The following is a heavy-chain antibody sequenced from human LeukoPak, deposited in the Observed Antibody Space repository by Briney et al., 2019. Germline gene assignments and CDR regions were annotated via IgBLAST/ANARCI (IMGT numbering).Heavy chain of an antibody. D-gene: IGHD3-22*01. V-gene: IGHV3-7*01. CDR3: ARYFDYYDSSGYFDY. J-gene: IGHJ4*02. CDR2: IKQDGSEK. CDR1: GFTFSSYW. Sequence: GGSPRLSCAASGFTFSSYWMSWVRQAPGKGLEWVANIKQDGSEKYYVDSVKGRFTISRDNAKNSLYLQMNSLRAEDTAVYYCARYFDYYDSSGYFDYWGQGTLVTVSS.